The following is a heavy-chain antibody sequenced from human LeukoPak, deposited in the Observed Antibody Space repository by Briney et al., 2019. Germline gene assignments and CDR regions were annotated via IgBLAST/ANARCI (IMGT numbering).Heavy chain of an antibody. CDR1: GYTFTGYY. CDR3: ARDRVVLMVRGVFDY. J-gene: IGHJ4*02. CDR2: INPNSGGT. V-gene: IGHV1-2*06. Sequence: ASVKVSCKASGYTFTGYYMHWVRQAPGQGLEWMGRINPNSGGTNYAQKFQGRVTMTRDTSISTAYMELSRLRSDDTAVYYSARDRVVLMVRGVFDYWGQGTLVTVSS. D-gene: IGHD3-10*01.